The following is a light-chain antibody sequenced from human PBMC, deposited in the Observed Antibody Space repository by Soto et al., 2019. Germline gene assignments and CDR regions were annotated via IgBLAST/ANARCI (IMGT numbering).Light chain of an antibody. J-gene: IGKJ1*01. CDR1: QSISSNF. V-gene: IGKV3-20*01. Sequence: EIVLTQSPGTLSLSPGEVATLSCRASQSISSNFLAWYQQKPGQAPRILIYGASSRATGIPDRFSGSGSGTDFALTISRLEPEDFAVYYCQQYGSSPGTFGQGTKVDIK. CDR2: GAS. CDR3: QQYGSSPGT.